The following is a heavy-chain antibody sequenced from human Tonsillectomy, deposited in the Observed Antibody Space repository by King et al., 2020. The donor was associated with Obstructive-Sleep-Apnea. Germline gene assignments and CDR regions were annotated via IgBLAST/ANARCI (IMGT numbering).Heavy chain of an antibody. V-gene: IGHV4-31*03. CDR1: GGSISSGGYY. CDR2: IYYSGST. J-gene: IGHJ6*02. D-gene: IGHD6-25*01. Sequence: QLQESGPGLVKPSQTLSLTCTVSGGSISSGGYYWSWIRQHPGQGLEWIGYIYYSGSTYYNPSLKSRVTISVDTSKNQFSLKLSSVTAADTAVYYCARDVSGYVSAVQGYYYYGMDVWGQGTTVTVSS. CDR3: ARDVSGYVSAVQGYYYYGMDV.